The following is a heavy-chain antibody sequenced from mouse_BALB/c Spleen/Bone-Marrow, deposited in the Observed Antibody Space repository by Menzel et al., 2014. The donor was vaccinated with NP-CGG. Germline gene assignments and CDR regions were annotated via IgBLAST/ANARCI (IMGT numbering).Heavy chain of an antibody. D-gene: IGHD2-14*01. Sequence: VKLMESGPGLVAPSQSLSITRTVSGFSLTSYGVHWVRQPPGKGLEWLGVIWAGGSTNYNSALMSRLSISKDNSKSQVFLKMNSLQTDDTAMYYCARDNYRGAWFAYWGQGTLVTVSA. CDR3: ARDNYRGAWFAY. V-gene: IGHV2-9*02. J-gene: IGHJ3*01. CDR2: IWAGGST. CDR1: GFSLTSYG.